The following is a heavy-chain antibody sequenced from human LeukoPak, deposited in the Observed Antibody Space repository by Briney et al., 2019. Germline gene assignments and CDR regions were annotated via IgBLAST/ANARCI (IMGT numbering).Heavy chain of an antibody. D-gene: IGHD5-12*01. Sequence: SVKVSCKASGGTFSSYAVSWVRQAPGHGLEWMGGIIPIFGTANYAQKFQGRVTITADDSTSTAYMELSSLRSEDTAVYYCATRRGKRGYSGYDSVGFDYWGQGTLVTVSS. V-gene: IGHV1-69*13. CDR3: ATRRGKRGYSGYDSVGFDY. CDR2: IIPIFGTA. J-gene: IGHJ4*02. CDR1: GGTFSSYA.